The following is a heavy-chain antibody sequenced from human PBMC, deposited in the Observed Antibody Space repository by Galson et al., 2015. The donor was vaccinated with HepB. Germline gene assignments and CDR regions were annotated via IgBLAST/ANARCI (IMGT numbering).Heavy chain of an antibody. CDR2: IWYDGSNK. Sequence: SLRLSCAASGFTFSSYGMHWVRQAPGKGLEWVAVIWYDGSNKYYADSVKGRFTISRDNSKNTLYLQMNSLRAEDTAVYYCAKAGIVLMVYAGWGQGTLVTVSS. CDR1: GFTFSSYG. D-gene: IGHD2-8*01. CDR3: AKAGIVLMVYAG. J-gene: IGHJ4*02. V-gene: IGHV3-33*06.